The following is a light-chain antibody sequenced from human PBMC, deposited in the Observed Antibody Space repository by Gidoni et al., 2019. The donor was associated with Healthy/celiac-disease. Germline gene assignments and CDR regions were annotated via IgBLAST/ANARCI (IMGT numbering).Light chain of an antibody. J-gene: IGKJ3*01. CDR3: QQYYSTPFT. Sequence: AVSLGERATINCKSSQSVLYSSNNKNYLAWYQQKPGQPPKLLMYWASTRESGVPDRFSGSGSGTDFTLTISSLQAEDVAVYYCQQYYSTPFTFGPGTKVDIK. V-gene: IGKV4-1*01. CDR2: WAS. CDR1: QSVLYSSNNKNY.